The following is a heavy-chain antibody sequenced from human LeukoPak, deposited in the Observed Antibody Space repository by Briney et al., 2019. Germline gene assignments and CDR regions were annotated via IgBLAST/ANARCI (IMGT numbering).Heavy chain of an antibody. J-gene: IGHJ5*02. V-gene: IGHV4-61*01. CDR3: ARGIAAAGTVHNWFDP. CDR1: GGSVSSGSYY. CDR2: IYYSGST. D-gene: IGHD6-13*01. Sequence: SETPSLTCTVSGGSVSSGSYYWSWIRQPPGKGLEWIGYIYYSGSTNYNPSLKSRVTISVDTSKNQFSLKLSSVTAADTAVYYCARGIAAAGTVHNWFDPWGQGTLVTVSS.